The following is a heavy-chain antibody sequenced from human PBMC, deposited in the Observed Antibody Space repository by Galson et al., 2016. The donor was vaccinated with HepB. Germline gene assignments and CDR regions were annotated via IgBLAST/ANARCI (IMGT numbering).Heavy chain of an antibody. CDR3: ARGTTESDYPSYYGLDV. CDR1: GFTFSSHG. CDR2: IWYGDVNIK. D-gene: IGHD4-11*01. V-gene: IGHV3-33*01. J-gene: IGHJ6*02. Sequence: SLRLSCAASGFTFSSHGMHWVRQAPGKGLEWLAVIWYGDVNIKVYADSVKGRFTISRDNSKNTLFLQMNSLRADDTAGYYCARGTTESDYPSYYGLDVWGQGATVTVSS.